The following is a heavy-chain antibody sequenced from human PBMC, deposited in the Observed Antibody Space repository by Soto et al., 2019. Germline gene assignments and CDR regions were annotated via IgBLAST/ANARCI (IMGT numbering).Heavy chain of an antibody. V-gene: IGHV3-53*01. CDR1: GFTVSSKY. D-gene: IGHD2-15*01. Sequence: GGSLRLSCAASGFTVSSKYMNWVRQAPGKGLEWVSIIWSAGLTYYADSVRGRYTISRDISKNILFLQMNNLRAEDSAIYYCARELPPDLWGQGTLVTVS. J-gene: IGHJ5*02. CDR3: ARELPPDL. CDR2: IWSAGLT.